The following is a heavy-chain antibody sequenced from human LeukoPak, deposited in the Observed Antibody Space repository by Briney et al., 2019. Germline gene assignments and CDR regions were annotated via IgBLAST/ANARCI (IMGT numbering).Heavy chain of an antibody. V-gene: IGHV4-39*01. Sequence: PSETLSLTCTVSGGSISNTVYFWGWIRQPPGKGLEWIASIHYSGTTYYNPSLKSRVTISVDTSKNQFSLSLSSVTAADTAVYYCGRDSSGDYWGQGTLVTVSS. D-gene: IGHD3-22*01. CDR3: GRDSSGDY. CDR1: GGSISNTVYF. CDR2: IHYSGTT. J-gene: IGHJ4*02.